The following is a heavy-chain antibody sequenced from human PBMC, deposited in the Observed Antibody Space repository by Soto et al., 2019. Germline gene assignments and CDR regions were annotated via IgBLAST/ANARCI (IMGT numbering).Heavy chain of an antibody. D-gene: IGHD2-2*01. CDR1: GHTLTELS. J-gene: IGHJ4*02. Sequence: QVQLVQSGAEVKKPGASVKVSCKVFGHTLTELSMHWVRQAPGKGRAWMGGFDPEDGERISAQKVQGRVTMTEDTSTDTAYMELNSMRSEDTAVDYCAKDTLGSWICTYCHDLDYWGQGTLVTVSS. CDR2: FDPEDGER. V-gene: IGHV1-24*01. CDR3: AKDTLGSWICTYCHDLDY.